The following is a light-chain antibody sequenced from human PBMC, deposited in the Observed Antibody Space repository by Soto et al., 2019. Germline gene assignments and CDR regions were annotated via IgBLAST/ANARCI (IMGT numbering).Light chain of an antibody. J-gene: IGKJ5*01. Sequence: EIVMTQSPATLSVSPGERATLSCRASQGVSGNLAWYQQKLGQAPRLLIYGASTRATGVPARFSGSGSGTEFTFTFSSLQSEDFAVYYCQQYNNWPPPFGQGTRLEIK. CDR2: GAS. CDR1: QGVSGN. V-gene: IGKV3-15*01. CDR3: QQYNNWPPP.